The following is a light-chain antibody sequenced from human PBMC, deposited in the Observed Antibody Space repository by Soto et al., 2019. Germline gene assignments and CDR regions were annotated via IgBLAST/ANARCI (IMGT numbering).Light chain of an antibody. V-gene: IGLV2-14*01. CDR2: DVS. CDR1: SSDVGGYNY. Sequence: QCVLPQAASVSGAHGESITISCTGTSSDVGGYNYVSWYQQHPGKAPKLMIYDVSNRPSGVSNRFSGSKSGNTASLTISGLQAEDEADYYCSSYTSSSTNVFGTGTKVTVL. CDR3: SSYTSSSTNV. J-gene: IGLJ1*01.